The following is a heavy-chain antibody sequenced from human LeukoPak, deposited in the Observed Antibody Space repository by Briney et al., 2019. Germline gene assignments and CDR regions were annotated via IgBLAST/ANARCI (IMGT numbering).Heavy chain of an antibody. CDR1: GFTFSSYA. D-gene: IGHD3-10*01. V-gene: IGHV3-23*01. CDR2: ISGSGGST. CDR3: AKARYQFSGRGYYYGMDV. Sequence: GGSLRLSCAASGFTFSSYAMSWVRQAPGKGRECVSAISGSGGSTYYADSVKGRFTISRDNSKNTLYLQMNSLRAEDTAVYYSAKARYQFSGRGYYYGMDVWGKGTTVTVSS. J-gene: IGHJ6*01.